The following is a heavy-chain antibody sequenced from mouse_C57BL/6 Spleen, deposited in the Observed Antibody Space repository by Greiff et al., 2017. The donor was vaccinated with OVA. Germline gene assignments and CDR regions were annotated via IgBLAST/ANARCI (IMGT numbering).Heavy chain of an antibody. D-gene: IGHD3-2*02. Sequence: QVQLQQPGAELVKPGASVKLSCKASGYTFTSYWMHWVKQRPGQGLEWIGMIHPNSGSTNYNEKFKSKATLTVDKSSSTAYMQLSSLTSEDSAVYYCARVPDRSGYGWFAYWGQGTLVTVSA. CDR1: GYTFTSYW. CDR3: ARVPDRSGYGWFAY. J-gene: IGHJ3*01. CDR2: IHPNSGST. V-gene: IGHV1-64*01.